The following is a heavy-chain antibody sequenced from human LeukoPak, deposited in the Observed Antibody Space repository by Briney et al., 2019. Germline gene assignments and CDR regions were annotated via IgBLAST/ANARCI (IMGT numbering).Heavy chain of an antibody. CDR2: INHSGST. Sequence: SETLSLTCAVYGGSFSGYYWSWIRQPPGRGLEWIGEINHSGSTNYNPSLKSRVTISVDTSKNQFSLKLSSVTAADTAVYYCARGRGAFDIWGQGTMVTVSS. CDR1: GGSFSGYY. D-gene: IGHD3-10*01. V-gene: IGHV4-34*01. CDR3: ARGRGAFDI. J-gene: IGHJ3*02.